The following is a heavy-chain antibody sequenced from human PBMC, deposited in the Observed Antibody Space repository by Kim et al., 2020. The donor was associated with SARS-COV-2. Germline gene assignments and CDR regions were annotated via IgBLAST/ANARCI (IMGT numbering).Heavy chain of an antibody. D-gene: IGHD3-16*01. V-gene: IGHV4-39*07. CDR3: ARVYYYTARLGYFDY. Sequence: SETLSLTCTVSGGSISSSSYYWGWIRQPPGKGLEWIGSIYYSGSTYYNPSLKSRVTISVDTSKNQFSLKLSSVTAADTAVYYCARVYYYTARLGYFDYWGQGTLVTVSS. CDR1: GGSISSSSYY. J-gene: IGHJ4*02. CDR2: IYYSGST.